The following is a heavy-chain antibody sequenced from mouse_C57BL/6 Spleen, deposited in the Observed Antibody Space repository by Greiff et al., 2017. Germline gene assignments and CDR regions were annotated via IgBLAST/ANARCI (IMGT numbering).Heavy chain of an antibody. V-gene: IGHV1-64*01. J-gene: IGHJ2*01. CDR2: IHPNGGST. Sequence: VQLQQPGAELVQPGASVKLSCTASGYTFTSYWMHWVKQRPGQGLEWIGMIHPNGGSTNYNEKFKSKITLTVDKSSSTSYMQLSSLTSEDSAAYYCSSSTGNFDYWGQGTTLTVSS. D-gene: IGHD4-1*02. CDR1: GYTFTSYW. CDR3: SSSTGNFDY.